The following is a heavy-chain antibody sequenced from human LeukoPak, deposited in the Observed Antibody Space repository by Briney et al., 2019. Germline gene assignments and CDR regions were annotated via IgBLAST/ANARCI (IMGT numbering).Heavy chain of an antibody. Sequence: SETLSLTCTVSGGSISSHYWSWIRQPPGKGLEWIGYIYYSGSTNYNPSLKSRATISVDTSKNQFSLKLSSVTAADTAVYYCAREAYSGSYTNWGQGTLVTVSS. CDR2: IYYSGST. D-gene: IGHD1-26*01. V-gene: IGHV4-59*11. CDR1: GGSISSHY. J-gene: IGHJ4*02. CDR3: AREAYSGSYTN.